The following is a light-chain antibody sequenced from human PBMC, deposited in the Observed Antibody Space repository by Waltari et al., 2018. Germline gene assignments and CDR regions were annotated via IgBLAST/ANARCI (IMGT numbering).Light chain of an antibody. Sequence: DIVLTQSPGTLSLSPGERVTLSCRASQSVSRTLAWYQQKPGQAPRLLIYGASIRATGIPDRFSGSGSGTVFSLTISRLEPEDFAVYYCQHYRSLPVTFGQGTKVEIK. CDR1: QSVSRT. CDR2: GAS. V-gene: IGKV3-20*01. J-gene: IGKJ1*01. CDR3: QHYRSLPVT.